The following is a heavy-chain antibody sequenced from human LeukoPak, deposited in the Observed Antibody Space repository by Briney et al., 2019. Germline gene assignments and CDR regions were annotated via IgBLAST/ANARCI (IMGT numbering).Heavy chain of an antibody. J-gene: IGHJ4*02. CDR1: GFTFSSYA. CDR2: ISGSGGST. D-gene: IGHD3-10*01. CDR3: ANTQYYYGSGPFFDY. Sequence: GGSLRLSCAASGFTFSSYAMSWVRQAPGKGLEWVSAISGSGGSTYYADSVKGRFTISRDNSKNTLYLQMNSLRAEDTVVYYCANTQYYYGSGPFFDYWGQGTPVTVSS. V-gene: IGHV3-23*01.